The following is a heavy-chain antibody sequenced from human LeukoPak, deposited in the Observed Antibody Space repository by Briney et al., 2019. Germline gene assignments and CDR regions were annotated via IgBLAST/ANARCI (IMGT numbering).Heavy chain of an antibody. CDR2: INHSGST. V-gene: IGHV4-34*01. J-gene: IGHJ4*02. D-gene: IGHD6-19*01. CDR1: GGSFSGYY. CDR3: ARRRLGLYRAVAGPYDY. Sequence: TSETPSLTCAVYGGSFSGYYWSWIRQPPGKGLEWIGEINHSGSTNYNPSLKSRVTISVDTSKNQFSLKLSSVTAADTAVYYYARRRLGLYRAVAGPYDYWGQGTLVTVSS.